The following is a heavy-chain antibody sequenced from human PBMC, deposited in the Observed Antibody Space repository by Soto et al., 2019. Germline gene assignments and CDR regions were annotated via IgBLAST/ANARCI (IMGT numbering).Heavy chain of an antibody. CDR3: ARSRVGGAAN. J-gene: IGHJ4*02. CDR2: INPSGST. V-gene: IGHV4-34*01. CDR1: GGSISSYY. D-gene: IGHD1-26*01. Sequence: QVQLQQWGAGLLKPSETLSLACAVYGGSISSYYWSWIRQPPGKGLEWIGEINPSGSTNYTPSLKSRVTMSGDTPKNQFSLKLTSVAAAETAVYYCARSRVGGAANWGQGTLVTVSS.